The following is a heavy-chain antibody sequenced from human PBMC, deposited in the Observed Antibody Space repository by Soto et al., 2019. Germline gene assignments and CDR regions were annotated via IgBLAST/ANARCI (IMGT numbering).Heavy chain of an antibody. D-gene: IGHD3-10*01. CDR1: GGTFSSYT. J-gene: IGHJ3*02. V-gene: IGHV1-69*02. CDR3: ASYGSGSYSFAFDI. Sequence: QVQLVQSGAEVKKPGSSVKVSCKASGGTFSSYTISWVRQAPGQGLEWMGRIIPILGIANYAQKFQGRVTITADKSTSTAYMELSSLRSEDTAVYYCASYGSGSYSFAFDIWGQGTMVTVSS. CDR2: IIPILGIA.